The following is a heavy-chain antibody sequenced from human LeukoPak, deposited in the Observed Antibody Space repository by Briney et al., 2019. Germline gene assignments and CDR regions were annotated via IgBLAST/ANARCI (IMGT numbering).Heavy chain of an antibody. V-gene: IGHV3-49*04. D-gene: IGHD3-9*01. Sequence: GGSLRLSCTASGFTFGDYAMSWVRQAPGEGLEWVGFIRSKAYGGTTEYAASVKGRFTISRDDSKSIAHLQMNSLKTEDTAVYYCTRGDYDILTGYSEMDYWGQGTLVTVSS. CDR1: GFTFGDYA. J-gene: IGHJ4*02. CDR3: TRGDYDILTGYSEMDY. CDR2: IRSKAYGGTT.